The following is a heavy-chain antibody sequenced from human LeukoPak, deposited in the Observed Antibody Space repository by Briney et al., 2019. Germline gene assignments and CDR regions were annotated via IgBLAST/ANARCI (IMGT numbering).Heavy chain of an antibody. V-gene: IGHV3-23*01. CDR2: ISGSGDST. CDR3: AKTRPLDSSSWSHGDY. Sequence: GGSLRLSCAASGFTFSSYAMSWVRQATGKGLEWVSAISGSGDSTYYGDSVKGRFTISRDNSKNTLYLQMNSLRAEDTAVYYCAKTRPLDSSSWSHGDYWGQGTLVTVSS. J-gene: IGHJ4*02. CDR1: GFTFSSYA. D-gene: IGHD6-13*01.